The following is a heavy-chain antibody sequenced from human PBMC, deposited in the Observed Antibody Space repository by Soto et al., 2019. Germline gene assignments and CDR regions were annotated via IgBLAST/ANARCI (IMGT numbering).Heavy chain of an antibody. V-gene: IGHV1-8*01. J-gene: IGHJ6*02. CDR1: GYTFTSYD. Sequence: AASVKVSCKASGYTFTSYDINWVRQATGQGLEWMGWINPNSGNTGYAQKFQGRVTMTRNTSISTAYMELSSLSSEDTAVYYCARSFSGYDSNYYYYYGMDVWGQGTTVTVS. CDR3: ARSFSGYDSNYYYYYGMDV. D-gene: IGHD5-12*01. CDR2: INPNSGNT.